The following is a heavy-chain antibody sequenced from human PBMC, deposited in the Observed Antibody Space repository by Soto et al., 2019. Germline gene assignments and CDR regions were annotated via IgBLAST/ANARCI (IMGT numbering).Heavy chain of an antibody. CDR2: FDPEDGET. Sequence: ASVKVSCKVSGYTLTELSMHWVRQAPGKGLEWMGGFDPEDGETIYAQKFQGRVTMTEDTSTDTTYMELSILRFEDMVVYYFATIARFHSSGWYAFDIWGQGTMVTVSS. D-gene: IGHD6-19*01. J-gene: IGHJ3*02. CDR3: ATIARFHSSGWYAFDI. CDR1: GYTLTELS. V-gene: IGHV1-24*01.